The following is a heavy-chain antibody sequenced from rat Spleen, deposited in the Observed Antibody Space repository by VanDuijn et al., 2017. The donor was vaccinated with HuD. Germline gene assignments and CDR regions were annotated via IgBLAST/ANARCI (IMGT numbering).Heavy chain of an antibody. CDR2: IKAKSNNYAT. J-gene: IGHJ2*01. CDR1: GFTFSTAW. CDR3: AWGRLTTTGAY. V-gene: IGHV6-6*01. Sequence: EVQVLESGGGLVQPGNSLKLSCATSGFTFSTAWMYWYRQFPEKRLEWVARIKAKSNNYATDYTESVKGRFTISRDDSKSSIYLQMNNLKEEDTAIYYCAWGRLTTTGAYWGQGVMVTVSS. D-gene: IGHD1-10*01.